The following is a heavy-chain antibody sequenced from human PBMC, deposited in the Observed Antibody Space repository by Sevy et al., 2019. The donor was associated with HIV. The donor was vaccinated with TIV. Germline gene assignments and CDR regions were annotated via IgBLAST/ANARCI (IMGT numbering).Heavy chain of an antibody. D-gene: IGHD3-16*01. CDR3: ARAGGWGNINHSNQILDI. CDR2: IKQDGSEK. Sequence: GGSLRLSCAASGFTFSSYWMSWVRQAPGKGLEWVANIKQDGSEKYYVDSMKGRFTISRDNAKNFLYLQMSSLRADDTAVYYCARAGGWGNINHSNQILDIWGHGTKVTVSS. CDR1: GFTFSSYW. J-gene: IGHJ3*02. V-gene: IGHV3-7*01.